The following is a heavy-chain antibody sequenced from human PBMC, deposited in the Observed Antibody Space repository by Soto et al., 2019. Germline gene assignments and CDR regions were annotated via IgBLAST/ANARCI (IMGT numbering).Heavy chain of an antibody. V-gene: IGHV2-5*02. Sequence: QITLNESGPTVVRPTETLTLTCRFSGFSLTTSGVGVGWIRPSPGKAPEWLALSYWDDDKRYSASLKSRLTIPNDTSKNQVVLTVSDLDPTDTATYSCAHGFLRTVFGLVTTTAIYFDFWGQGTPVAVSS. J-gene: IGHJ4*02. CDR3: AHGFLRTVFGLVTTTAIYFDF. CDR1: GFSLTTSGVG. CDR2: SYWDDDK. D-gene: IGHD3-3*01.